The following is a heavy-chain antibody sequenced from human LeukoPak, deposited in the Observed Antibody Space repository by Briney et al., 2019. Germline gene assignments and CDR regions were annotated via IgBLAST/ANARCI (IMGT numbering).Heavy chain of an antibody. D-gene: IGHD6-13*01. CDR3: ARSAFRSSSWVHY. J-gene: IGHJ4*02. Sequence: SETLSLTCTVSGDSISSSTYSTTYYWGWIRQPPGKGLEWIGSITYSRTTHYNASLKSRVTISVDTSKNQFSLRLSSVTAADTAVYFCARSAFRSSSWVHYWGQGTLVTVSS. CDR2: ITYSRTT. V-gene: IGHV4-39*01. CDR1: GDSISSSTYSTTYY.